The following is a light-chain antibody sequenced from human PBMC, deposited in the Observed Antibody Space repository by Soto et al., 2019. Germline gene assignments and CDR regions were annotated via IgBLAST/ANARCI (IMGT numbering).Light chain of an antibody. CDR1: QCFNGTY. V-gene: IGKV3-15*01. Sequence: VLSQSKGAVSWCVGEGSSFPCRASQCFNGTYFAWYQLRRGQPPRLLIYDISARATGVPGRFRGSGSGAEFSLTVSGLQSEVLALLFCEQYNNWPQSFSPGTRLEI. J-gene: IGKJ5*01. CDR2: DIS. CDR3: EQYNNWPQS.